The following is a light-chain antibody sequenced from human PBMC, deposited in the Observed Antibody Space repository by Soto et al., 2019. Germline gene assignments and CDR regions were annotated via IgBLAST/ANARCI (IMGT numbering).Light chain of an antibody. Sequence: QPVLTQPPSVSGAPGQRVTISCTGSSSNIGAGYDVHWYQQLPGTAPKLLIYGNSNRPSGVPDRFSGSKSGTSASLAITGLQAEHEADYYCQSYDSSLSAVVFGGGTQLTVL. CDR1: SSNIGAGYD. J-gene: IGLJ2*01. V-gene: IGLV1-40*01. CDR3: QSYDSSLSAVV. CDR2: GNS.